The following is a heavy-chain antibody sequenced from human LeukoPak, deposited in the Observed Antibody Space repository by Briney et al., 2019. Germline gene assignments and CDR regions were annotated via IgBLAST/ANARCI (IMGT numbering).Heavy chain of an antibody. CDR2: IHTRGST. CDR1: GGSISNYH. D-gene: IGHD6-19*01. CDR3: ARRDISSGWSFDY. V-gene: IGHV4-4*07. J-gene: IGHJ4*02. Sequence: SETLSLTCTVSGGSISNYHWSWIRQPAGKGLEWIGQIHTRGSTNYNPPLKSRVSMSIDTTEDQVSLTIRSVTAADTAFYYCARRDISSGWSFDYWGQGTLVTVSS.